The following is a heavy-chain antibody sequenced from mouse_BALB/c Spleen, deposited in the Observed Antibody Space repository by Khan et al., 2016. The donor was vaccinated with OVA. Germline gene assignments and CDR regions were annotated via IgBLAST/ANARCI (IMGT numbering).Heavy chain of an antibody. Sequence: DVKLQESGPGLVKPSQSLSLTCTVTGYSITSGYGRNWIRQLPGNQQEWVGTITSSGSTNYNPSLKGRTPITRDTSTNQSFLQLNAVTTEDTATYYYDRTARIKDWGQGTTLTVSS. CDR2: ITSSGST. V-gene: IGHV3-1*02. CDR3: DRTARIKD. J-gene: IGHJ2*01. CDR1: GYSITSGYG. D-gene: IGHD1-2*01.